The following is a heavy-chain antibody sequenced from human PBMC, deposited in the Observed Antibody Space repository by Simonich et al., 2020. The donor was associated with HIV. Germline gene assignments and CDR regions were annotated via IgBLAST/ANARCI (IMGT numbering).Heavy chain of an antibody. D-gene: IGHD6-6*01. CDR3: ATHGPGSSSSALDI. Sequence: SGAEVKKPGASVKVSCKASGYTFTSYHINWVRQATGQGLEWMGWMNPNSGSTGFAQKFQGRVTITRNTSVSTAYMELSSLRSDDTAVYYCATHGPGSSSSALDIWGQGTMVTVSS. V-gene: IGHV1-8*03. J-gene: IGHJ3*02. CDR2: MNPNSGST. CDR1: GYTFTSYH.